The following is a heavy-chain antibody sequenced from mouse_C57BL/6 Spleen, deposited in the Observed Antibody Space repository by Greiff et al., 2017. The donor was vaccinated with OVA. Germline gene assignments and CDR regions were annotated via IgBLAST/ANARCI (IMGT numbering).Heavy chain of an antibody. CDR2: IDPENGDT. J-gene: IGHJ3*01. D-gene: IGHD1-1*01. Sequence: VQLQQSGAELVRPGASVKLSCTASGFNIKDDYMHWVKPRPEQGLEWIGWIDPENGDTEYASKFQGKATITADTSSNTAYLQLSSLTSEDTAVYYCTKDYGSSYLAYWGQGTLVTVSA. CDR1: GFNIKDDY. V-gene: IGHV14-4*01. CDR3: TKDYGSSYLAY.